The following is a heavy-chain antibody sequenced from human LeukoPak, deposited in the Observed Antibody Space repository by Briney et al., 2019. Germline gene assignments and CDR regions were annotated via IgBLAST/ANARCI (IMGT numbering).Heavy chain of an antibody. CDR2: INPSGGNT. J-gene: IGHJ4*02. Sequence: ASVKVSCKASGYTFTSYYMHWVRQAPGQGLEWMGLINPSGGNTRYAQKFQGRVTMTRDTSTTTVYMELSSLRSEDTAVYYCARDEIAAAGSFDYWGQGTLVIVSS. D-gene: IGHD6-13*01. CDR1: GYTFTSYY. CDR3: ARDEIAAAGSFDY. V-gene: IGHV1-46*01.